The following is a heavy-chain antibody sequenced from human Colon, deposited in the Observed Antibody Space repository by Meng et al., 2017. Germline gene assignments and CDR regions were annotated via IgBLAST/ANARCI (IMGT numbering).Heavy chain of an antibody. CDR1: GYLFSYYA. J-gene: IGHJ4*02. D-gene: IGHD6-13*01. CDR2: SNTKTGNP. CDR3: AREGSDSWIDY. V-gene: IGHV7-4-1*02. Sequence: QVQLVQAGSELKKHGASVKVTCKTSGYLFSYYAMNWVRQAPGRGVEWMGWSNTKTGNPTDAQAFTGRFVFSLDTSVSTAYLQINDLKADDTAVYYCAREGSDSWIDYWGQGTLVTVSS.